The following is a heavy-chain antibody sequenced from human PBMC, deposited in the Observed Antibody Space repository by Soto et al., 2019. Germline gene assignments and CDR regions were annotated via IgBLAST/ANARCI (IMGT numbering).Heavy chain of an antibody. Sequence: ASVKVSCKASGYTFTSYGISWVRQAPGQGLEWMGWISAYNGNTNYAQKLRGRVTMTTDTSTSIAYMELRSLRSDDTAVYYCARGGGYCSGGSCYSGRGPAFDIWGQGTMVTVSS. D-gene: IGHD2-15*01. CDR2: ISAYNGNT. J-gene: IGHJ3*02. V-gene: IGHV1-18*01. CDR3: ARGGGYCSGGSCYSGRGPAFDI. CDR1: GYTFTSYG.